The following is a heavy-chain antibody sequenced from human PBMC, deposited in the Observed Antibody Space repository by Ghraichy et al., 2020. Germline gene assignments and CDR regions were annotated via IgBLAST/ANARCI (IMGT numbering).Heavy chain of an antibody. V-gene: IGHV3-23*01. CDR3: AILPVITMVRIRL. Sequence: GRSLRLSCAASGFTFSSYAMSWVRQAPGKGLEWVSAISGSGGSTYYADSVKGRFTISRDNSKNTLYLQMNSLRAEDTAVYYCAILPVITMVRIRLWGQGTLVTVSS. CDR2: ISGSGGST. CDR1: GFTFSSYA. D-gene: IGHD3-10*01. J-gene: IGHJ4*02.